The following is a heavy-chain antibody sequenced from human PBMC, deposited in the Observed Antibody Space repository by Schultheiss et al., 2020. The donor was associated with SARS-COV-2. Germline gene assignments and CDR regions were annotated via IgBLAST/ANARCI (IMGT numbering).Heavy chain of an antibody. Sequence: ALVKVSCKASGYTFTYCSLHWLQQAPGQGLERMRWITLYNGNTNYAKKFQGRVTITRDMSLRTAYIELSSLRSEDTAVYYCARDGAPGAAAVLDYYYGMDVWGQGTTVTVSS. CDR3: ARDGAPGAAAVLDYYYGMDV. CDR2: ITLYNGNT. CDR1: GYTFTYCS. D-gene: IGHD6-13*01. V-gene: IGHV1-68*01. J-gene: IGHJ6*02.